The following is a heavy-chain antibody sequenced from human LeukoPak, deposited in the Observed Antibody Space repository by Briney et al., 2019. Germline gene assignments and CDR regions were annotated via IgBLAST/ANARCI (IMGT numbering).Heavy chain of an antibody. D-gene: IGHD5-12*01. CDR2: ISGSGSNK. CDR3: ARGRGYDFVY. V-gene: IGHV3-11*01. Sequence: GGSLRLSCAASGFTFSDYHMSWIRQAPGKGLEWISDISGSGSNKNYADSVKGRFTISRDNAKKSLYLQMNTLRAEDTAVYYCARGRGYDFVYWGQGTLVTVSS. CDR1: GFTFSDYH. J-gene: IGHJ4*02.